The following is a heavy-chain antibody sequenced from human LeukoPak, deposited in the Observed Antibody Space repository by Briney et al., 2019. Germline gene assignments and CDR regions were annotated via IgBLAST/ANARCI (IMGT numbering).Heavy chain of an antibody. Sequence: PSETLSLTCTVSGGSISSYYWSWIRQPAGKGLEWIGRIYTSGSTNYNPSLKSRVTMSVDTSKNQFSLKLSSVTAADTAVYYCARGDPVGDGYSSALDYWGQGTLATVSS. CDR3: ARGDPVGDGYSSALDY. CDR2: IYTSGST. V-gene: IGHV4-4*07. CDR1: GGSISSYY. J-gene: IGHJ4*02. D-gene: IGHD5-24*01.